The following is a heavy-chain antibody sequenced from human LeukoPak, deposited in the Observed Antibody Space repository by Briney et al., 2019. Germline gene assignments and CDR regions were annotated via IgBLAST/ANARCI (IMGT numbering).Heavy chain of an antibody. CDR1: GYSISSGYY. CDR3: AKLPSGQNWFDP. D-gene: IGHD2/OR15-2a*01. V-gene: IGHV4-38-2*02. J-gene: IGHJ5*02. Sequence: PSETLSLTCTVSGYSISSGYYWGWIRQPPGKGLEWIGSIYHSGSTNYNPSLKSRVTISVDKSKNQFSLKLKSVTAADTAVYYCAKLPSGQNWFDPWGQGTLVTVSS. CDR2: IYHSGST.